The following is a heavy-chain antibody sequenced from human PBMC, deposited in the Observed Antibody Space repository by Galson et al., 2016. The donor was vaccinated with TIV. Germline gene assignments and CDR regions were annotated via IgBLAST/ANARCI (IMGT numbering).Heavy chain of an antibody. CDR3: ARLNGDTAYYFYIDV. CDR2: VNWNGGGT. J-gene: IGHJ6*03. V-gene: IGHV3-20*04. Sequence: CAASGFTFDDHGMSWVRQAPGKGLEWVSGVNWNGGGTAYADSVKGRFTISRDNAKNSLYLQMNSLRVEDTALYYCARLNGDTAYYFYIDVWGKGTTVTVS. CDR1: GFTFDDHG. D-gene: IGHD3-10*01.